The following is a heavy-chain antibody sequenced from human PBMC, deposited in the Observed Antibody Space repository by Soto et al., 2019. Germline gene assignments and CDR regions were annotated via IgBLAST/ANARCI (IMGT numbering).Heavy chain of an antibody. CDR1: WTSASDLISY. Sequence: TRSLPRTQSWTSASDLISYLRKVPQPPGKGLEWIGSIYYSGSTYYNPSLKSRVTISVDTSKNQFSLKVSSVTAADTAGYYWAREKDVYNYGFDAGCKPSIGTFD. CDR2: IYYSGST. CDR3: AREKDVYNYGFDAGCKPSIGTFD. J-gene: IGHJ5*01. D-gene: IGHD1-1*01. V-gene: IGHV4-39*07.